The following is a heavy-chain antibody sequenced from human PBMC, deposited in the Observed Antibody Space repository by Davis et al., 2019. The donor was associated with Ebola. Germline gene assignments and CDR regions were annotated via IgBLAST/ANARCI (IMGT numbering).Heavy chain of an antibody. CDR3: AREALIHGMDV. V-gene: IGHV1-69*13. D-gene: IGHD3-22*01. CDR1: GYTFTSYY. Sequence: AASVKVSCKASGYTFTSYYMHWVRQAPGQGLEWMGGIIPIFGTANYAQKFQGRVTITADESTSTAYMELSSLRSEDTAVYYCAREALIHGMDVWGQGTTVTVSS. CDR2: IIPIFGTA. J-gene: IGHJ6*02.